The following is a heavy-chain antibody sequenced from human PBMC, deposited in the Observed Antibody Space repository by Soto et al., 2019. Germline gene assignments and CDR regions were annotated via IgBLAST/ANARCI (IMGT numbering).Heavy chain of an antibody. Sequence: PGGSLRLSCAASGFTFSSYAMHWVRQAPGKGLEWVAVISYDGSNKYYADSVKGRFTISRDNSKNTLYLQMNSLRAEDTAVYYYARDRIRKQWLAPGGLDYWGQGTLVTVSS. D-gene: IGHD6-19*01. V-gene: IGHV3-30-3*01. CDR1: GFTFSSYA. CDR3: ARDRIRKQWLAPGGLDY. CDR2: ISYDGSNK. J-gene: IGHJ4*02.